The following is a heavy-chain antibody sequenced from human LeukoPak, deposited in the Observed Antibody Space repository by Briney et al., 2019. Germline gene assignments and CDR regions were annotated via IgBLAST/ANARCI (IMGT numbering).Heavy chain of an antibody. D-gene: IGHD1-26*01. CDR2: INHSGST. J-gene: IGHJ6*02. V-gene: IGHV4-34*01. CDR3: ARLVGATPYYYYGMDV. CDR1: GGSFSGYY. Sequence: SETLSLTCAVYGGSFSGYYWSWIRQPPGKGLEWIGEINHSGSTNYNPSLKSRVTISVDTSKNQFSLKLSSVTAADTAVYYCARLVGATPYYYYGMDVWGQGTTVTVSS.